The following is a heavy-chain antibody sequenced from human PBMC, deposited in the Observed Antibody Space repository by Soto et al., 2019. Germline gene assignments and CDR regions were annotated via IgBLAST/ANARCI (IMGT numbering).Heavy chain of an antibody. D-gene: IGHD6-19*01. V-gene: IGHV4-59*01. CDR1: GGSISSYY. CDR3: ASSSGWYSRSDI. Sequence: PSETLSLTCTVSGGSISSYYWSWIRQPPGKGLEWIGYIYDSGSTNYNPSLKSRVTISVDTSKNQFSLKLSSVTAADTAVYYCASSSGWYSRSDIWGQGTMVT. J-gene: IGHJ3*02. CDR2: IYDSGST.